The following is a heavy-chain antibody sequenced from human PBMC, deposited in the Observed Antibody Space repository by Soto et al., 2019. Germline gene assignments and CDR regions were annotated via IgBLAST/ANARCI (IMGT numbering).Heavy chain of an antibody. J-gene: IGHJ1*01. V-gene: IGHV1-69*01. Sequence: QVQLVQSGAEVKKPGSSVKVSCKASGGTFSSYAISWVRQAPGQGLEWMGGIIPIFGTANYAQKFQGRITMNGDESTSAAYMELSSLRSEDTAVYYCARSGSYCGGDCCASPVHPDCGTLSDWGQGTLVTVSS. CDR3: ARSGSYCGGDCCASPVHPDCGTLSD. CDR2: IIPIFGTA. D-gene: IGHD2-21*02. CDR1: GGTFSSYA.